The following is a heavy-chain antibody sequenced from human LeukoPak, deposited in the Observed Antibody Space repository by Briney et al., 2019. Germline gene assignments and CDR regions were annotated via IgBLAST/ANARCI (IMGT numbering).Heavy chain of an antibody. V-gene: IGHV4-59*01. CDR1: GGSLSSYY. CDR3: ARGGYYFDY. J-gene: IGHJ4*02. Sequence: SETLSLTCTVSGGSLSSYYWSWIRQPPGKGLEWIGYIYYSGSTNYNPPLKSRVTISVDTSKNQFSLKLSSVTAADTAVYYCARGGYYFDYWGQGTLVTVSS. CDR2: IYYSGST.